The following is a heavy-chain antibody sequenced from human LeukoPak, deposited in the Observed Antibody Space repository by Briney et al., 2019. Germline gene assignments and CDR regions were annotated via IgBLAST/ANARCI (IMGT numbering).Heavy chain of an antibody. CDR3: AADDLSTGV. D-gene: IGHD2/OR15-2a*01. CDR1: GFTFSSSA. Sequence: SVTVSCKASGFTFSSSAIQWVRQARGQRLEWIGWIVVGSGNTNYAQKFQERVTITRDMSTSTAYMELSRLRSEDTSVYYCAADDLSTGVWGQGTTVSVSS. CDR2: IVVGSGNT. J-gene: IGHJ6*02. V-gene: IGHV1-58*02.